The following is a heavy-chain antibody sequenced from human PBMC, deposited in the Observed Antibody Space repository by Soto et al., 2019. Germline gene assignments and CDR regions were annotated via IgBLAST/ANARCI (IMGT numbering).Heavy chain of an antibody. J-gene: IGHJ6*02. D-gene: IGHD3-10*01. V-gene: IGHV3-15*01. CDR3: STDLIEGFGESYYYYVMDV. CDR1: GFTFSNAW. Sequence: GGSLRLSCAASGFTFSNAWMSWVRQAPGKGLEWVGRIKSKTDGGTTDYAAPVKGRFTISRDDSKNTLYLQMNSLKTEDTAVYYCSTDLIEGFGESYYYYVMDVWGQGTTVTASS. CDR2: IKSKTDGGTT.